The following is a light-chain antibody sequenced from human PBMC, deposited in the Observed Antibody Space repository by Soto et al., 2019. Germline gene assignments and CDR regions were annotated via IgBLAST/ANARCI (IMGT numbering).Light chain of an antibody. J-gene: IGKJ1*01. V-gene: IGKV1-5*03. CDR1: QSISSW. Sequence: DIQMTQSPSTLSASVGDRVTITCRASQSISSWLAWYQQKPGKAPKFLIYKASNLESGVPSRFSGSGSGTEFTLTISSLQPDDFATYYCQQYNSYPWTFGQGTKVDI. CDR2: KAS. CDR3: QQYNSYPWT.